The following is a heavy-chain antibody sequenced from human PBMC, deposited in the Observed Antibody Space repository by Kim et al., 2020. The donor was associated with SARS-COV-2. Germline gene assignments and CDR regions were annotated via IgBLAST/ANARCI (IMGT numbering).Heavy chain of an antibody. J-gene: IGHJ4*02. V-gene: IGHV4-59*09. Sequence: GRTTPNPSLKRRVTISVDTSKNQFSLKLSSVTAAETAVYYCAGGGGGYNSWGQGTLVTVSS. D-gene: IGHD5-12*01. CDR3: AGGGGGYNS. CDR2: GRT.